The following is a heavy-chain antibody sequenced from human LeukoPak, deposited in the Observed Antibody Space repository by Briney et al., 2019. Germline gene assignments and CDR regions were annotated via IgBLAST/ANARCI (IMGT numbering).Heavy chain of an antibody. Sequence: GGSLRLSCTVSGFTVSSNSWSWVRQAPGKGLEWVSFIYSGGNTHYSDSVTGRFTISRDNSKNTLYLQMNSLRAEDTAIYYCARRAGEHSHPYDYWGQGTLVTVSS. J-gene: IGHJ4*02. CDR1: GFTVSSNS. CDR3: ARRAGEHSHPYDY. D-gene: IGHD1/OR15-1a*01. V-gene: IGHV3-53*01. CDR2: IYSGGNT.